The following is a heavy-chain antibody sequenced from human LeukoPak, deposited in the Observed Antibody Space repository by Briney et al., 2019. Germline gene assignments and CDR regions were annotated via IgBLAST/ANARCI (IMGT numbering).Heavy chain of an antibody. CDR1: GCSISSCAYY. CDR2: IYYSGST. D-gene: IGHD3-22*01. V-gene: IGHV4-30-4*01. CDR3: ARVSGYSYYFHY. Sequence: SETLSLTCNVSGCSISSCAYYWGWLRQPPGKGLVWIGYIYYSGSTYYNQSLNSRVTTSVDTSKNQFTRKISAVTAAYTAAYYCARVSGYSYYFHYWGQGTLVTVSS. J-gene: IGHJ4*02.